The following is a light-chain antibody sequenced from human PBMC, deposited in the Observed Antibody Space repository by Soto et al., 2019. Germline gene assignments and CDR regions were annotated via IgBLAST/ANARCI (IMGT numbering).Light chain of an antibody. J-gene: IGLJ2*01. V-gene: IGLV2-14*03. CDR2: DVT. Sequence: QSALTQPASVSGSPGQSITISCTGTSNDIGAYNYVSWYQQHPGKAPKLLIYDVTNGPSGISDRFSGSKSGRTASLTISGLQPEDEADYYCSSYTSIIAVVFGGGTKLTVL. CDR3: SSYTSIIAVV. CDR1: SNDIGAYNY.